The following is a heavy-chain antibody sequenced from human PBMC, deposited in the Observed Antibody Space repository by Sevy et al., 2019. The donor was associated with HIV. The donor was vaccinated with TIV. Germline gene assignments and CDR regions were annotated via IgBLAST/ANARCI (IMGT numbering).Heavy chain of an antibody. J-gene: IGHJ5*02. Sequence: SETLSLTCTVSGGSVSSGSYYWSWIRQPPGKGLEWIGYIYYSGSTNYNPSLKSRVTISVDTSKNQVSLQLSSVTAADTAVYYRARSGPDIVVVPAAGNNWFDPWGQGTLVTVSS. CDR2: IYYSGST. CDR3: ARSGPDIVVVPAAGNNWFDP. D-gene: IGHD2-2*01. CDR1: GGSVSSGSYY. V-gene: IGHV4-61*01.